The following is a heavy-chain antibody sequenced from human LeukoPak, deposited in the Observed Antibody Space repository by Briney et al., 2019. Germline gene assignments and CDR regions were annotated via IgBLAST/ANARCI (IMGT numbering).Heavy chain of an antibody. D-gene: IGHD6-13*01. Sequence: TLSLTCTVSGGSISSGGYYWSWIRQPPGKGLEWIGYIYHSGSTYYNPSLKSRVTISVDRSKNQFSLKLSSVTAADTAVYYCASTGIAAAGPGVRYYYFDYWGQGTLVTVSS. J-gene: IGHJ4*02. CDR2: IYHSGST. CDR3: ASTGIAAAGPGVRYYYFDY. CDR1: GGSISSGGYY. V-gene: IGHV4-30-2*01.